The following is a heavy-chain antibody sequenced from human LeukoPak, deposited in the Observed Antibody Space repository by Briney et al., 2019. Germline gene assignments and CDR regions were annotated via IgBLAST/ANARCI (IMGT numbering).Heavy chain of an antibody. Sequence: PGGSLRLSCAASGFTFSSYSMNWVRQAPGKGLEWVSAISGSGGSTYYADSVKGRFTISRDNSKNTLYLQMNSLRAEDTAVYYCAKDRLTRKGGRYFDVQTFDYWGQGTLVTVSS. CDR1: GFTFSSYS. V-gene: IGHV3-23*01. J-gene: IGHJ4*02. CDR3: AKDRLTRKGGRYFDVQTFDY. D-gene: IGHD3-9*01. CDR2: ISGSGGST.